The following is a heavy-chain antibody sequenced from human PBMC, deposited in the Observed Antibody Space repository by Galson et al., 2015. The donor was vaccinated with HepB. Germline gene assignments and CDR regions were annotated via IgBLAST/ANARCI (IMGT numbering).Heavy chain of an antibody. CDR1: GFTFSSYD. CDR3: AKAEFQGDAPCDY. Sequence: SLRLSCAASGFTFSSYDMHWVRQAPGKGLEWVAVISYDGSNKYYADSVKGRFTISRDNSKNTLFLQMNSLRDEDTAVYYCAKAEFQGDAPCDYWGQGTLVTVSS. D-gene: IGHD3-16*01. J-gene: IGHJ4*02. V-gene: IGHV3-30*18. CDR2: ISYDGSNK.